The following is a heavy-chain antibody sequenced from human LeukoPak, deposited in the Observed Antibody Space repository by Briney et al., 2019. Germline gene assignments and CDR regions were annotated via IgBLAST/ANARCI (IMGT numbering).Heavy chain of an antibody. Sequence: PGGSLRLSCAASGFTFSTYWMTWVRQVPGKGLEWVASIKQDGGEKYYVDSVKGRFTISRDNAKNSLYLQVNSLRAEDTAVYYCARDYGYWGQGTLVTVSS. V-gene: IGHV3-7*01. D-gene: IGHD3-16*01. CDR3: ARDYGY. CDR2: IKQDGGEK. J-gene: IGHJ4*02. CDR1: GFTFSTYW.